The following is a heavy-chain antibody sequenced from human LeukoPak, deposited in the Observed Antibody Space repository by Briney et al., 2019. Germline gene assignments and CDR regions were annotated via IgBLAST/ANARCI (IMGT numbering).Heavy chain of an antibody. Sequence: GGSLRLSCAASGFTFSSYSMNWVRQAPGKGLEWVSYISSSSSTIYYADSVKGRFTISRDDPHNTLYLQMNSLRAEDTAVYFCARGGVDYYGSGTYYLMYYFDYWGQGALVTVSS. CDR2: ISSSSSTI. CDR1: GFTFSSYS. D-gene: IGHD3-10*01. J-gene: IGHJ4*02. CDR3: ARGGVDYYGSGTYYLMYYFDY. V-gene: IGHV3-48*01.